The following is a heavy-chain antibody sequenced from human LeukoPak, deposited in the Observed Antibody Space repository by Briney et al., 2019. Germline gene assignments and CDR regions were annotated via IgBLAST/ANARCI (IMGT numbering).Heavy chain of an antibody. CDR3: ARDSSPLTDYGDYVFDY. Sequence: GGSLRLSCAASGFTVSSNYMSWVRQAPGRGLEWVSVIYSGGSTYYADSVKGRFTISRDNSKNTLYLQMNSLRAEDTAVYYCARDSSPLTDYGDYVFDYWGQGTLVTVSS. D-gene: IGHD4-17*01. V-gene: IGHV3-66*01. CDR2: IYSGGST. J-gene: IGHJ4*02. CDR1: GFTVSSNY.